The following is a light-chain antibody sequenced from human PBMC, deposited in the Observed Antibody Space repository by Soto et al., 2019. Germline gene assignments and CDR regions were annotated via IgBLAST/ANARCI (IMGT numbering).Light chain of an antibody. CDR1: QSISSY. V-gene: IGKV1-39*01. CDR2: AAS. CDR3: QQSYSTPLT. J-gene: IGKJ2*01. Sequence: DIQMTQSPSSLSASVGDRVTITCRASQSISSYLNWYQQKPGKAPKLLIYAASSLQSGVPSRFSGSGSGTDFTLTISSLQPEDFATYYCQQSYSTPLTFGHGTK.